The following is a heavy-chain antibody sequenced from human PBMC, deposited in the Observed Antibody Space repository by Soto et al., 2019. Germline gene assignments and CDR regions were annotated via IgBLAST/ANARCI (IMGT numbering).Heavy chain of an antibody. J-gene: IGHJ6*02. CDR2: IWFDGSQE. V-gene: IGHV3-33*01. CDR1: GYSFGSHG. CDR3: ARTVGTKPDV. Sequence: QVQLVESGGDVVQSGRSLRLSCTASGYSFGSHGIHWVRQAPGKGLEWVAVIWFDGSQEYYADSVKGRFTTSRDNSKNTAYLQVNSLRAEDTAVYYCARTVGTKPDVWGQGTTVIVSS. D-gene: IGHD7-27*01.